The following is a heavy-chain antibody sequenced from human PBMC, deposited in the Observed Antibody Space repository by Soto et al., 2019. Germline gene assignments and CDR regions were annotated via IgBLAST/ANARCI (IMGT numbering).Heavy chain of an antibody. CDR3: AREYYYGSGPWY. V-gene: IGHV1-18*01. Sequence: QVQLVQSGAEVKKPGASVKVSCKASGYTFTSYGISWVRQAPGQGLEWMGWISAYNGNTNYAQKVQGRATMTTDTSTSPAYMEPRTLRSADTAVSYCAREYYYGSGPWYWGQGTLVTASS. D-gene: IGHD3-10*01. CDR2: ISAYNGNT. J-gene: IGHJ4*02. CDR1: GYTFTSYG.